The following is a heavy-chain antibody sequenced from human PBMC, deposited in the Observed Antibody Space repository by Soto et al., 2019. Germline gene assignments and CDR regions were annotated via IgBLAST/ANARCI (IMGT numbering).Heavy chain of an antibody. CDR2: INPNSGGT. D-gene: IGHD1-20*01. CDR1: GYTFTGYY. CDR3: ASGTLAAYNWNDIGY. Sequence: GASVKVSCKASGYTFTGYYMHWVRQAPGQGLEWMGWINPNSGGTNYAQKFQGRVTMTRDTSISTAYMELSRLRSDDTAVYYCASGTLAAYNWNDIGYWGQGTLVTVSS. J-gene: IGHJ4*02. V-gene: IGHV1-2*02.